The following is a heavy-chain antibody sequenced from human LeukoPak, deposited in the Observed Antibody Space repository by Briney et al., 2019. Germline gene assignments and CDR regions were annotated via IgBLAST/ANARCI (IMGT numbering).Heavy chain of an antibody. Sequence: SETLSLTCAVYGGSFSGYYWSWIRQPPGKGLEWIGEINHRGSTNYNPSLKSRVTISVDTSKNQFSLKLSSVTAADTAVYYCARWDDYGEFLDYWGQGTLVTVSS. CDR1: GGSFSGYY. V-gene: IGHV4-34*01. CDR2: INHRGST. J-gene: IGHJ4*02. CDR3: ARWDDYGEFLDY. D-gene: IGHD4-17*01.